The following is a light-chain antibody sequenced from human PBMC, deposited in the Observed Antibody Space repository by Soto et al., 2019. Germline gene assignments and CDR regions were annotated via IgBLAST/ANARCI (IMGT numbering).Light chain of an antibody. CDR3: QQYNNWPPLT. CDR1: QNVINN. V-gene: IGKV3-15*01. J-gene: IGKJ4*01. CDR2: GAS. Sequence: EIVMTQSPATLSVSPGEGATLSCRASQNVINNVAWYQQKPGQAPRLLIYGASTRATGIPARFSGSGSGTEFTLTISSLQSEDFAVYYCQQYNNWPPLTFGGGTKVDI.